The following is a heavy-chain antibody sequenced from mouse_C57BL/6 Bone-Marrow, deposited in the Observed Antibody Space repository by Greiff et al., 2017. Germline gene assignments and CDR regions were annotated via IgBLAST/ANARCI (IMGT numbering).Heavy chain of an antibody. CDR1: GFSLTSYG. J-gene: IGHJ4*01. Sequence: QVHVKQSGPGLVQPSQSLSITCTVSGFSLTSYGVHWVRQSPGKGLEWLGVIWRGGSTDYNAALMASLSITTDNSKSQVFIKMNSLQADDTAIYYCAKGGVTRNCYAMDYGGQGTSVTVSA. CDR2: IWRGGST. V-gene: IGHV2-5*01. D-gene: IGHD2-5*01. CDR3: AKGGVTRNCYAMDY.